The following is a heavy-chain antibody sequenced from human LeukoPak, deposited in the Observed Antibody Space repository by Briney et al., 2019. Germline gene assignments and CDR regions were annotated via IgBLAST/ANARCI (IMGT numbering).Heavy chain of an antibody. CDR1: GFTFSSYA. CDR3: AKDPMITFGGVSFY. CDR2: ISGSGGSP. Sequence: PGGSLRLSCAASGFTFSSYAMSWVRQAPGKGLEWVSAISGSGGSPYYADSVKGRFTISRDNSKNTLYLQMNSLRAEDTAVYYCAKDPMITFGGVSFYWGQGTLVTVSS. V-gene: IGHV3-23*01. J-gene: IGHJ4*02. D-gene: IGHD3-16*01.